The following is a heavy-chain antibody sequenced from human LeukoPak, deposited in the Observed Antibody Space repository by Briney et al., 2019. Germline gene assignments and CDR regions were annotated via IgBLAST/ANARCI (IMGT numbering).Heavy chain of an antibody. V-gene: IGHV1-18*01. Sequence: GASVKVSCKASGYSFTSYGISWVRQAPGQGVAWMGWISAYYGNKNYPQKLQGRVTMTTDTSTSTAYMELRSLRSDDTAVYYGARWVNAHCTNGVCYWFDPWGQGTLVTVSS. CDR2: ISAYYGNK. CDR1: GYSFTSYG. J-gene: IGHJ5*02. CDR3: ARWVNAHCTNGVCYWFDP. D-gene: IGHD2-8*01.